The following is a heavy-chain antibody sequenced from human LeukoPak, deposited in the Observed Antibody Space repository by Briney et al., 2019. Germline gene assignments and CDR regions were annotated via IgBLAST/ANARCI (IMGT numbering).Heavy chain of an antibody. D-gene: IGHD5-24*01. V-gene: IGHV3-30*18. CDR1: GFTFSSYG. CDR2: ISYDGSNK. Sequence: GGSLRLSCAASGFTFSSYGMHWVRQAPGKGLEWVGVISYDGSNKYYADSVKGRFTISRDNSKNTLYLQMNSLRAEDTAVYYCAQEDGYNGVPEAFDIWGQGTMVTVSS. CDR3: AQEDGYNGVPEAFDI. J-gene: IGHJ3*02.